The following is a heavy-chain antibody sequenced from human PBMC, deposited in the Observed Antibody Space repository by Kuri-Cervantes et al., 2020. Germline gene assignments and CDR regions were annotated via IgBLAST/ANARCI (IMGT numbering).Heavy chain of an antibody. J-gene: IGHJ6*02. CDR2: IKSKTDGGTT. CDR3: ARGQQLVQFNYYYGMDV. D-gene: IGHD6-13*01. Sequence: GESLKISCAASGFTFSNAWMSWVRQAPGKGLEWVGRIKSKTDGGTTDYAAPVKGRFTISRDDSKNTLYLQMNSLKTEDTAVYYCARGQQLVQFNYYYGMDVWGQGTTVTVSS. V-gene: IGHV3-15*01. CDR1: GFTFSNAW.